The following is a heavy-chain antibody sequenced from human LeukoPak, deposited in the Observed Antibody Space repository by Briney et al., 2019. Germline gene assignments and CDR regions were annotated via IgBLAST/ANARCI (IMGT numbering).Heavy chain of an antibody. V-gene: IGHV4-38-2*02. CDR2: IYHSGST. Sequence: SETLSLTCTVSDYSISSGYYWGWIRQPPGKGLEWIGSIYHSGSTYYNPSLKSRVTISVDTSKNQFSLKLSSVTAADTAVYYCARVRYFDYWGQGTLVTVPS. CDR1: DYSISSGYY. CDR3: ARVRYFDY. J-gene: IGHJ4*02.